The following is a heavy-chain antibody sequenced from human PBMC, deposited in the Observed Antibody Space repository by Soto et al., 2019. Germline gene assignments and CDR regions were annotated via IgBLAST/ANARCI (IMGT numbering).Heavy chain of an antibody. CDR2: ISGSGDNT. CDR1: RFTFSDNA. J-gene: IGHJ4*02. Sequence: PGGSLRLSCAASRFTFSDNAMSWVRQVPGKGLEWVSGISGSGDNTFYADSVKGRFSISRDSSKNMLYLQMGSLRVDDTAVYYCARDSLLAVADFEYSGQGPLVTVST. CDR3: ARDSLLAVADFEY. V-gene: IGHV3-23*01. D-gene: IGHD6-19*01.